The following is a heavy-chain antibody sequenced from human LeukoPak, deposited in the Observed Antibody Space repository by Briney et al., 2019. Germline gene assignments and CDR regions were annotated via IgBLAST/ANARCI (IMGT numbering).Heavy chain of an antibody. CDR2: IYYSGST. Sequence: IPSETLSLTCTVSGGSISSSSYYWGWIRQPPGKGLGGIGSIYYSGSTYYNPSLKSRVTISVDTSKNQFSLKLSSVTAADTAVYYCARDPLDGAAGVNYYYMDVWGKGTTVTVSS. CDR3: ARDPLDGAAGVNYYYMDV. J-gene: IGHJ6*03. D-gene: IGHD6-13*01. CDR1: GGSISSSSYY. V-gene: IGHV4-39*02.